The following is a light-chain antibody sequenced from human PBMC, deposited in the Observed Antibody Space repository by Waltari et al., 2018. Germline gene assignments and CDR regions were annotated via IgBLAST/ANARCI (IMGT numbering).Light chain of an antibody. CDR1: KLGDKY. V-gene: IGLV3-1*01. CDR2: QDS. CDR3: QAWDSSFWV. Sequence: SYELTQPPSVSVSPGQTASITCSGDKLGDKYACWYQQKPGQAPVLGIYQDSKRPSGIPERFSGSNSGNTATLTISGTQAMDEADYYCQAWDSSFWVFGGGTKLTVL. J-gene: IGLJ3*02.